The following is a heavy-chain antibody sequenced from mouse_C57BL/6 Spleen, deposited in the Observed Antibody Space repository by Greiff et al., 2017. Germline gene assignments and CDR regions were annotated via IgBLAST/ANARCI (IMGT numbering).Heavy chain of an antibody. Sequence: QVQLKQSGPGLVQPSQSLSITCTVSGFSLTSYGVHWVRQSPGKGLEWLGVIWSGGSTDYNAAFISRLSISKDNSKSQVFFKMNSLQADDTAIYYCASRGLGSYYYAMDYWGQGTSVTVSS. CDR1: GFSLTSYG. J-gene: IGHJ4*01. D-gene: IGHD4-1*01. CDR3: ASRGLGSYYYAMDY. V-gene: IGHV2-2*01. CDR2: IWSGGST.